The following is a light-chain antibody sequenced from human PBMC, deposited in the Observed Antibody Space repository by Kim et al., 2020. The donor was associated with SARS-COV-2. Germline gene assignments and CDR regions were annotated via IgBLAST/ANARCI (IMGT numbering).Light chain of an antibody. CDR2: DAS. V-gene: IGKV3-20*01. CDR1: QSVSSSN. CDR3: QQYDNTPLT. Sequence: EIVLTQSPGTLSLSPGERATLSCRASQSVSSSNLAWYQQQPRRPPRLLMYDASSRTTGSPDRFSGSGSGTDFTLTISRLEPEDFVVYYCQQYDNTPLTFGEGTKVDIK. J-gene: IGKJ4*01.